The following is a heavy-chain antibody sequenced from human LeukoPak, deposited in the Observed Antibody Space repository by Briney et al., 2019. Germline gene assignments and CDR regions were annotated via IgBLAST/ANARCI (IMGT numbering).Heavy chain of an antibody. Sequence: GGSLRLSCAASGFTFDDYGMSWVRQAPGKGLEWVSGINWNGGSTGYADSVKGRFTISRDNAKNSLYLQMNSLRAEDTALYYCAKTGQYCSGGSCYSQYFDYWGQGTLVTVSS. D-gene: IGHD2-15*01. CDR3: AKTGQYCSGGSCYSQYFDY. J-gene: IGHJ4*02. V-gene: IGHV3-20*04. CDR1: GFTFDDYG. CDR2: INWNGGST.